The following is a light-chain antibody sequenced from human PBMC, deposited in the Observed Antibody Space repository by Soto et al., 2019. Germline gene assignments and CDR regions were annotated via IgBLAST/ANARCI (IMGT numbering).Light chain of an antibody. V-gene: IGKV2-28*01. CDR3: MQALQTPWT. J-gene: IGKJ1*01. CDR1: QSLLQSNGYTY. Sequence: DIVMTQSPLSLPVTPGEPASISCRSSQSLLQSNGYTYLDWYLQKPGQSPQLLIYLGSSRASGVPDRFSGSGSGTDFTLKISRVEAEDVGVYYCMQALQTPWTFGQGTKVEIK. CDR2: LGS.